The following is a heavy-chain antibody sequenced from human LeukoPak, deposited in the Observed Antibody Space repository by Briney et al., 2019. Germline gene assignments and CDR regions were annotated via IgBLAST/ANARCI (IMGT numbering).Heavy chain of an antibody. CDR1: GFTFSSYA. V-gene: IGHV3-23*01. Sequence: GGSLRLSCAASGFTFSSYAMSWVRQAPGKGLEWVSAISGSGGSTYYADSVKGRFTISRDNSENTVYLQMNSLRAEDTAVYYCAKETSGYSSGWAYFDYWGQGTLVTVSS. J-gene: IGHJ4*02. D-gene: IGHD6-19*01. CDR2: ISGSGGST. CDR3: AKETSGYSSGWAYFDY.